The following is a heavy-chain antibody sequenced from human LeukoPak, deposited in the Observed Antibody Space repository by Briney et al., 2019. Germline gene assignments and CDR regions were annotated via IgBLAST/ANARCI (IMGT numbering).Heavy chain of an antibody. CDR3: ARELRENGVFDI. D-gene: IGHD1-1*01. CDR1: GFTFSSYA. Sequence: GGSLRLSCAASGFTFSSYAMSWVRQAPGKGLEWGSEIYSDGSTYYAASVKGRFSVSRDNSKNTVYLQMNSLRTEDTAVYYCARELRENGVFDIWGQGTMVTVSS. J-gene: IGHJ3*02. V-gene: IGHV3-53*01. CDR2: IYSDGST.